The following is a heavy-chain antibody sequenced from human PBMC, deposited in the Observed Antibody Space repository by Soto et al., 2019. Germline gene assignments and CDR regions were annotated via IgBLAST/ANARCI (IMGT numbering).Heavy chain of an antibody. V-gene: IGHV3-53*02. D-gene: IGHD6-19*01. Sequence: EVQLVETGGGLIQPGGSLRLSCAASGLTVRSNYMSWVRQAPGKGLEWVSLIFSGGSTYYADSVKGRFTISRDNSKNMVYRKMNSLRAEDTAVYYCAGDVGSGGWDYSYFGMAAWGQGNTVTVSS. J-gene: IGHJ6*02. CDR2: IFSGGST. CDR3: AGDVGSGGWDYSYFGMAA. CDR1: GLTVRSNY.